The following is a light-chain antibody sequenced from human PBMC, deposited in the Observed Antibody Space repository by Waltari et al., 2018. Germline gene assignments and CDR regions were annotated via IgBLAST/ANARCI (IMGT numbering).Light chain of an antibody. CDR1: SSNIGNNY. CDR3: GTWDSSLTAVV. J-gene: IGLJ2*01. CDR2: EDN. Sequence: QSVLTQPPSVSAALGQKVTISCSGTSSNIGNNYLSWYQHLPGTPPKLLIYEDNKRPSGIPDRFSGSKSGTSATLGVTGLQTGDEADYYCGTWDSSLTAVVFGGGTKLTVL. V-gene: IGLV1-51*01.